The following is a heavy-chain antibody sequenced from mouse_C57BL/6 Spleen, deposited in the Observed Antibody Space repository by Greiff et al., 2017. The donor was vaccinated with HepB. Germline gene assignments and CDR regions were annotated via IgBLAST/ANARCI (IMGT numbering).Heavy chain of an antibody. V-gene: IGHV1-50*01. CDR3: ASGGFTTGDY. J-gene: IGHJ2*01. Sequence: QVQLQQPGAELVKPGASVKLSCKASGYTFTSYWMQWVKQRPGQGLEWIGEIDPSDSYTNYNQKFKGKATLTVDTSSSTAYMQLSSLTSEDSAVYYCASGGFTTGDYWGQGTTLTVSS. D-gene: IGHD1-1*01. CDR2: IDPSDSYT. CDR1: GYTFTSYW.